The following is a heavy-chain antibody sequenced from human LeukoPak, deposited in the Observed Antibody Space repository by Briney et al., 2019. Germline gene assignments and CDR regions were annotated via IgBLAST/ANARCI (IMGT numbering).Heavy chain of an antibody. CDR2: ISAYSGNT. J-gene: IGHJ4*02. D-gene: IGHD1-26*01. CDR1: GYTFTSYA. CDR3: ARELSGSFHFDY. Sequence: ASVKVSCKASGYTFTSYAMNWVRQAPGQGLEWMGWISAYSGNTNYAQKLQGRVTMTTDTSTSTAYMELRSLRSDDTAVYYCARELSGSFHFDYWGQGTLVTVSS. V-gene: IGHV1-18*01.